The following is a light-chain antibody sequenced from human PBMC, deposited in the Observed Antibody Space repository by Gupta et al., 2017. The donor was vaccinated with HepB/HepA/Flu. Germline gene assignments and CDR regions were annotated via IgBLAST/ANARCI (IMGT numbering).Light chain of an antibody. Sequence: EIVLTHSPGTLSLSPGERATLSCRASQSVRSSYLAWYQQKPGQAPRLLIYGASSRATGLPDRFSGSGSGTDFTLTISRREPEDFAVYYCQQKGSSPWTFGQGTKVEIK. CDR2: GAS. CDR1: QSVRSSY. J-gene: IGKJ1*01. CDR3: QQKGSSPWT. V-gene: IGKV3-20*01.